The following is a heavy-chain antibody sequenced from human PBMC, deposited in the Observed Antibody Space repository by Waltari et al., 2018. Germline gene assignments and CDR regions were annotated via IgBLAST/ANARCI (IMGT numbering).Heavy chain of an antibody. D-gene: IGHD3-10*01. J-gene: IGHJ4*02. V-gene: IGHV4-61*09. CDR3: ARANGRHFGGDLDY. Sequence: QVQLQESGPGLVKPSQTLSLTCTVPGGSISSGSYYWSWIRQPAGKGLEWIGYIYTSGSTNYNPSLKSRVTISVDTSKNQFSLKLSSVTAADTAVYYCARANGRHFGGDLDYWGQGTLVTVSS. CDR2: IYTSGST. CDR1: GGSISSGSYY.